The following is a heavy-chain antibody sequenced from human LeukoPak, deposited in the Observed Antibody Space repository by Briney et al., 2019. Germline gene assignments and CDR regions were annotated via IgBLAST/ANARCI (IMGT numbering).Heavy chain of an antibody. J-gene: IGHJ4*02. D-gene: IGHD4/OR15-4a*01. Sequence: GGSLRLSCAASGFTVSSNYMSWVRQSPGKGLEWLSVIYSGGSIYYADSVKGRFNIYRDHSKNTLYLQLNSLRAEDTAVYYCARNRDYGQTGYFDYWGQGTLVTVSS. CDR2: IYSGGSI. V-gene: IGHV3-66*01. CDR3: ARNRDYGQTGYFDY. CDR1: GFTVSSNY.